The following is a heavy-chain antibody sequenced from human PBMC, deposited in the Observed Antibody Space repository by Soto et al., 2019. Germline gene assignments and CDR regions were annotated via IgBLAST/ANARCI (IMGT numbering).Heavy chain of an antibody. CDR2: VDHSGRT. V-gene: IGHV4-38-2*01. CDR3: AKKGYYPSGKINFFDS. Sequence: SETLSLTCAVSGYSINSEYYWGWIRQPPGKGLEWIGSVDHSGRTYYSPSLRSRLTIFIDTSKNQFSLRLTSVTAAGTAMYFCAKKGYYPSGKINFFDSWGPGTLVTVSS. D-gene: IGHD3-10*01. J-gene: IGHJ4*02. CDR1: GYSINSEYY.